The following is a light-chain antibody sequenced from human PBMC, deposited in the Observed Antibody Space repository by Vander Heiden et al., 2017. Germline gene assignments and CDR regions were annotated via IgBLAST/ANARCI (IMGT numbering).Light chain of an antibody. J-gene: IGLJ3*02. CDR1: SSNIGNNA. Sequence: QSLLTQPPSVSEAPWQRVTISCSGSSSNIGNNAVNWYQQLPGKAPQLLIYYDDRLPSGVSDRFSGSNAGTSASLGSSGLQSEDEGDYYCAVWDDSLNSWVFGGGTKLTVL. CDR3: AVWDDSLNSWV. CDR2: YDD. V-gene: IGLV1-36*01.